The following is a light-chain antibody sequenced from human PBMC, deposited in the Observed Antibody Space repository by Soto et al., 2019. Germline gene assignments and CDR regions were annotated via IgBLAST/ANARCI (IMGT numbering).Light chain of an antibody. J-gene: IGLJ3*02. Sequence: QSALTQPASVSGSRGQSITISCTGTSSNVGSYNFVSWYRQYPGKAPELIIYEVSQRPATFFNRFSGSKSGNTASLTISGLQSDDEADYYCCSYAGNTDLVFGGGTKVTV. CDR3: CSYAGNTDLV. V-gene: IGLV2-23*02. CDR2: EVS. CDR1: SSNVGSYNF.